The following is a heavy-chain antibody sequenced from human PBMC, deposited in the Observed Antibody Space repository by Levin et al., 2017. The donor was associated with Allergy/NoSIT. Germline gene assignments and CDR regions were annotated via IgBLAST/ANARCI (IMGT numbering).Heavy chain of an antibody. V-gene: IGHV3-74*01. D-gene: IGHD2-2*01. CDR3: ARAGSHCTSTTCYSFFDL. J-gene: IGHJ4*02. CDR1: GFTFSNYW. Sequence: GGSLRLSCAASGFTFSNYWMHWVRQASGKGLVWLSRIDSDWSGTTYADSVKGRFTISRDDAKSTLYLQMSSLRAEDTAVYYCARAGSHCTSTTCYSFFDLWGQGTLVTVSS. CDR2: IDSDWSGT.